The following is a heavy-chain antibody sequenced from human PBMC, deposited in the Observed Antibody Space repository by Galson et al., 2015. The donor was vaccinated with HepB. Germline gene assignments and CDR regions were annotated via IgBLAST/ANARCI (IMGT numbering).Heavy chain of an antibody. Sequence: SVRLSCAASGFTFSTYAGFWVRQAPGKGLDWVSGISGSGAGTYYADSVKGRFTISRDNSKNMIYLQMNSLRVEDTAVYYCAKEYSGFHGASYVYYGIDVWGRGTTVSVSS. CDR3: AKEYSGFHGASYVYYGIDV. D-gene: IGHD6-19*01. V-gene: IGHV3-23*01. J-gene: IGHJ6*02. CDR1: GFTFSTYA. CDR2: ISGSGAGT.